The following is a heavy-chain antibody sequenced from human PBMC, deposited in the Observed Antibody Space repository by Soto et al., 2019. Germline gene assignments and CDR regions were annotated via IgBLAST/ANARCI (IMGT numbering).Heavy chain of an antibody. D-gene: IGHD3-9*01. Sequence: ASVKVSCKASGGTFSSYAISWVRQAPVQVLEWMAWIIPIFGTANYAQKFQGRVTITADESTSTTYMELSSLRSEDTAVYYCARGDYDILTGYRPPYYYYGMDVWGQGTTVTVSS. CDR1: GGTFSSYA. V-gene: IGHV1-69*13. CDR2: IIPIFGTA. CDR3: ARGDYDILTGYRPPYYYYGMDV. J-gene: IGHJ6*02.